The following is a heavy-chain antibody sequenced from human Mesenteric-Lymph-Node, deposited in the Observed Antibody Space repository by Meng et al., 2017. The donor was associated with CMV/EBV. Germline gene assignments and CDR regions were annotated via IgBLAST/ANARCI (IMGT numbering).Heavy chain of an antibody. CDR2: NNHSGST. V-gene: IGHV4-34*01. CDR1: GGSFSGYY. Sequence: SQTLSLTCAVYGGSFSGYYWSWIRQPPGKGLEWIGENNHSGSTNYNPSLKRRVTISVDTSKNQFSLKLSSVTAADTAVYYCRYFWRHYYYDMDVWGQGTTVTVSS. J-gene: IGHJ6*02. D-gene: IGHD3-3*01. CDR3: RYFWRHYYYDMDV.